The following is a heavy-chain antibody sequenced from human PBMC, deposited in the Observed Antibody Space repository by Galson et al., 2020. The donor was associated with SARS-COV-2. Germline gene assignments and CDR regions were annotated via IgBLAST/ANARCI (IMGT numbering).Heavy chain of an antibody. CDR2: INPNSGST. CDR3: AKGTLYYYNSGSYRCDS. D-gene: IGHD3-10*01. Sequence: ASVKVSCKASGYSFTGYYMHWVRQAPGQGLEWMGWINPNSGSTSYAQNFQDRVTMTRDTSINTAYMELSRLRSDDMAVYYCAKGTLYYYNSGSYRCDSWGQGTLVTVSS. CDR1: GYSFTGYY. J-gene: IGHJ4*02. V-gene: IGHV1-2*02.